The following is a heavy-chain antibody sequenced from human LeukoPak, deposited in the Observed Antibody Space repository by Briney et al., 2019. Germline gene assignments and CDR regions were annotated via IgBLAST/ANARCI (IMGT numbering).Heavy chain of an antibody. CDR3: AELGITMIGGV. Sequence: LPGGSLLLSCAASGFTFSSYEMNWVRPAPGKGLEWVSYISSSGSTIYYADSVKGRFTISRDNAKNSLYLQMNSLRAEDTAVYYCAELGITMIGGVWGKGTTVTVSS. J-gene: IGHJ6*04. CDR2: ISSSGSTI. V-gene: IGHV3-48*03. D-gene: IGHD3-10*02. CDR1: GFTFSSYE.